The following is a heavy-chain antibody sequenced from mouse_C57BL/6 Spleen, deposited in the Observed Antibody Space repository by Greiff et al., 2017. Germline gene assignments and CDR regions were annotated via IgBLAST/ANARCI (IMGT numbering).Heavy chain of an antibody. CDR3: ARRVYYGNYHYYAMDY. Sequence: VQLQQPGAELVRPGPSVKLSCKASGYTFTSYWMHWVKQRPGQGLEWIGVIDPSDSYTNYNQKFKGKATLTVDTSSSTAYMQLSSLTSEDSAVYYCARRVYYGNYHYYAMDYWGQGTSVTVSS. CDR2: IDPSDSYT. J-gene: IGHJ4*01. V-gene: IGHV1-59*01. CDR1: GYTFTSYW. D-gene: IGHD2-1*01.